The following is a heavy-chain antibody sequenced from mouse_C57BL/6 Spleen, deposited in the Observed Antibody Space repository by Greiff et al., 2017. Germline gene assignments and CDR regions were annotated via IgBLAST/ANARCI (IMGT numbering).Heavy chain of an antibody. CDR3: TRSKNYYGRGYFDV. J-gene: IGHJ1*03. Sequence: VQLQESGAELVRPGASVTLSCKASGYTFTDYEMHWVKQTPVHGLEWIGAIDPETGGTAYNQKFKGKAILTADKSSSTAYMELRSLTSEDSAVYYCTRSKNYYGRGYFDVWGTGTTVTVSS. CDR2: IDPETGGT. CDR1: GYTFTDYE. V-gene: IGHV1-15*01. D-gene: IGHD1-1*01.